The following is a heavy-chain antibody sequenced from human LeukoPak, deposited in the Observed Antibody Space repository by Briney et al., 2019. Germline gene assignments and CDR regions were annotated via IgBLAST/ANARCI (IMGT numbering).Heavy chain of an antibody. CDR2: IYHSGST. CDR3: AREMTTVTD. Sequence: SETLSLTCAVSGGSISSGGYSWSWIRQPPGKGLEWIGYIYHSGSTYYNPSLKSRVTISVDRSKNQFSLKLSSVTAADTAVYYCAREMTTVTDWGQGTLVTVSS. J-gene: IGHJ4*02. D-gene: IGHD4-17*01. CDR1: GGSISSGGYS. V-gene: IGHV4-30-2*01.